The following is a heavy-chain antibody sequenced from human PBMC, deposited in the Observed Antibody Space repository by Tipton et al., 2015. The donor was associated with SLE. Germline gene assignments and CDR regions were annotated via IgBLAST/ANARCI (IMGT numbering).Heavy chain of an antibody. CDR3: ARHDDTGKHVTAFDV. CDR2: MFYSGST. Sequence: TLSLTCIVSGGSIRSSSYYWGWIRQPPGKGLEWIGSMFYSGSTSYHVSLESRVTISVDSSKNHFSLNLSSVTAADTAVYFCARHDDTGKHVTAFDVWGQGTMVTVSS. J-gene: IGHJ3*01. V-gene: IGHV4-39*01. D-gene: IGHD1-1*01. CDR1: GGSIRSSSYY.